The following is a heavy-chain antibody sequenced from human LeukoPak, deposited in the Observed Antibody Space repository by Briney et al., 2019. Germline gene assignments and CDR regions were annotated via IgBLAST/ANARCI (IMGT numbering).Heavy chain of an antibody. D-gene: IGHD3-22*01. CDR1: GFTVSSNY. Sequence: GGSLRLSCAASGFTVSSNYMSWVRQAPGKGLEWVSVIYSGGSTYYADSVKGRFTISRDNSKNTLYLQMNSLRAEDTAVYYCARATYYYDSSGYPTLGYFDYWGQGTLVTVSS. CDR3: ARATYYYDSSGYPTLGYFDY. J-gene: IGHJ4*02. V-gene: IGHV3-53*01. CDR2: IYSGGST.